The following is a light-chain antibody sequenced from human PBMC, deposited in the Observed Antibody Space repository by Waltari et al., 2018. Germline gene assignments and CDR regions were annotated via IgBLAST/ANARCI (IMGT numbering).Light chain of an antibody. V-gene: IGLV1-40*01. CDR2: GNS. Sequence: QSVLTQPPSVSGAPGQRVTISCTGSSSNIGAGYDVHWSQPLPGTAPKLLICGNSNRPSGVPDRFSGSKSGTSASLAITGLQAEDEADYYCQSYDSSLSALYVFGTGTKVT. CDR1: SSNIGAGYD. CDR3: QSYDSSLSALYV. J-gene: IGLJ1*01.